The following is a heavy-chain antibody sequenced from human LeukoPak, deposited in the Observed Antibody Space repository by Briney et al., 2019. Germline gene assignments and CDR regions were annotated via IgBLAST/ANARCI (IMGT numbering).Heavy chain of an antibody. CDR2: IYPGYSDT. Sequence: GESLKISCKGSGYSFTSYWIGWVRQMPGKGLEWMGIIYPGYSDTRYSPSFQGQVTISADKSISTAYLQWSSLKASDTAMYYCARHTTGGLWFGEPSYYYYGMDVWGKGTTVTVSS. CDR1: GYSFTSYW. CDR3: ARHTTGGLWFGEPSYYYYGMDV. J-gene: IGHJ6*04. D-gene: IGHD3-10*01. V-gene: IGHV5-51*01.